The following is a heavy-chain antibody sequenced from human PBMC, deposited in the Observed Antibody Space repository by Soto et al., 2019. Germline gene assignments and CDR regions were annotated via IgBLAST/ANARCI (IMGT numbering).Heavy chain of an antibody. J-gene: IGHJ3*02. CDR2: INHSGST. Sequence: PSETLSLTCAVYGGSFSGYYWSWIRQPPGKGLEWIGEINHSGSTNYNPSLKSRVTISVDTSKNQFSLKLSSVTAADTAVYYCGRNVEDAFDIWGQGTMVTVSS. CDR1: GGSFSGYY. D-gene: IGHD3-10*02. V-gene: IGHV4-34*01. CDR3: GRNVEDAFDI.